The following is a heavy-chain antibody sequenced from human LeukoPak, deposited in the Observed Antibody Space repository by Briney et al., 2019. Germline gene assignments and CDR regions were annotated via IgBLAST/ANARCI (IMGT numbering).Heavy chain of an antibody. CDR1: GGSFSGYY. Sequence: PSETLSLTCAVYGGSFSGYYWSWIRQPPGKGLEWIGEINHSGSTNYKPSLKSRVTISVDTSKNQFSLKLSSVTAADTAVYYCARGEDIVVVPAATESRTFDYWGQGTLVTVSS. CDR2: INHSGST. CDR3: ARGEDIVVVPAATESRTFDY. V-gene: IGHV4-34*01. J-gene: IGHJ4*02. D-gene: IGHD2-2*01.